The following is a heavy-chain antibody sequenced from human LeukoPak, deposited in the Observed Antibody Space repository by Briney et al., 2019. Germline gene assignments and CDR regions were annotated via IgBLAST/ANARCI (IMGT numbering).Heavy chain of an antibody. V-gene: IGHV3-20*04. CDR3: ARAKVLWFGELLGWFDP. CDR1: GXTFDDYG. D-gene: IGHD3-10*01. CDR2: INWNGGST. J-gene: IGHJ5*02. Sequence: GGSLRLSCAASGXTFDDYGMSWVRQAPGKGLESVSGINWNGGSTGYADSVKGRFTISRDNAKNSLYLQMNSLRAEDTALYYCARAKVLWFGELLGWFDPWGQGTLVTVSS.